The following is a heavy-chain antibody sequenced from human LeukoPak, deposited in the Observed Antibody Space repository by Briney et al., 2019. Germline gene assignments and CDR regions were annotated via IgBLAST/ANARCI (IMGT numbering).Heavy chain of an antibody. D-gene: IGHD3-22*01. CDR3: ARVRTGLYYYDSSGNYFDY. J-gene: IGHJ4*02. Sequence: GASVKVSCKASGGTFSSYAISWVRQAPGQGLEWMGGIIPIFGTANYAQKFQGRVTITADESTSTAYMELSSLRSEDTAVYYCARVRTGLYYYDSSGNYFDYWGQGTLVTVSS. CDR2: IIPIFGTA. CDR1: GGTFSSYA. V-gene: IGHV1-69*13.